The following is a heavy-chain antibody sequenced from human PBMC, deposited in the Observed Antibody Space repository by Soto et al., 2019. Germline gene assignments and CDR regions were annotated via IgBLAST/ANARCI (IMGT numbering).Heavy chain of an antibody. CDR1: GFTFSSYS. Sequence: GGSLRLSCAASGFTFSSYSMNWVRQAPGKGLEWVSSISSSSSYIYYADSVKGRFTISRDNAKNSLYLQMNSLRAEDTAVYYCARDFPYNWNPFDYWGQGTLVTVSS. J-gene: IGHJ4*02. V-gene: IGHV3-21*01. CDR2: ISSSSSYI. CDR3: ARDFPYNWNPFDY. D-gene: IGHD1-20*01.